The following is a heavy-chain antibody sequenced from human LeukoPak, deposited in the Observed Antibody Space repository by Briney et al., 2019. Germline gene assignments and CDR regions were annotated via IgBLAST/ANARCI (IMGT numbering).Heavy chain of an antibody. D-gene: IGHD3-10*01. Sequence: GASVKVSCKASGYTFTGYYMHWVRQAPGQGLEWMGWINPNSGGTNYAQKFQGRVTMIRDTSISTAYMELSRLRSDDTAVYYCARGPLMVRGVISYWFDPWGQGTLVTVSS. CDR1: GYTFTGYY. CDR2: INPNSGGT. CDR3: ARGPLMVRGVISYWFDP. J-gene: IGHJ5*02. V-gene: IGHV1-2*02.